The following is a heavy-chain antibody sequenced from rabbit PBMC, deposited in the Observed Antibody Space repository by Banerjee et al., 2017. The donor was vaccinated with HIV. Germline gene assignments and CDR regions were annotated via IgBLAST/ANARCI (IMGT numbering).Heavy chain of an antibody. CDR1: GFTLSNYW. J-gene: IGHJ3*01. CDR3: ARLRSSTYGYLDL. V-gene: IGHV1S40*01. CDR2: IATGSGST. D-gene: IGHD6-1*01. Sequence: QSLEESGGGLVQPEGSLTLTCTASGFTLSNYWMCWVRQAPGKGLEWIGCIATGSGSTYSASWAKGRFTISKTSSTTVTLQMTSLTAADTATYFCARLRSSTYGYLDLWGQGTLVTVS.